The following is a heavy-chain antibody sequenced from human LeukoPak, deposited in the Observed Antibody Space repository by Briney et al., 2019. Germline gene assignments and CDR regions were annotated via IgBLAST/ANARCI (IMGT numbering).Heavy chain of an antibody. CDR3: AKAAGYSSGWSAYFDY. D-gene: IGHD6-19*01. CDR2: ISGSAGGT. V-gene: IGHV3-23*01. Sequence: GGSLRLSCAASGFIFRHYGMSWVRQAPGKGLEWVAAISGSAGGTYYADSVKGRFTISRDNSKNTLYLQMNSLRGEDTAVYNCAKAAGYSSGWSAYFDYWGQGTLVTVSS. J-gene: IGHJ4*02. CDR1: GFIFRHYG.